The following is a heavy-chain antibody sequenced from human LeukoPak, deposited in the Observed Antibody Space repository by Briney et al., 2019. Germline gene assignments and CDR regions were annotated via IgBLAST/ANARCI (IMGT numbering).Heavy chain of an antibody. CDR1: GFTLSNFA. Sequence: GGSLRLSCAASGFTLSNFAIHWVRQAPGKGLEFVSGIRSTGDSTYYANSAKGRFTISRDNAKNSLYLQMNSLRAEDTAVYYCARGSAAYYYDSSGYYLSDYWGQGTLVTVSS. V-gene: IGHV3-64*01. CDR2: IRSTGDST. D-gene: IGHD3-22*01. J-gene: IGHJ4*02. CDR3: ARGSAAYYYDSSGYYLSDY.